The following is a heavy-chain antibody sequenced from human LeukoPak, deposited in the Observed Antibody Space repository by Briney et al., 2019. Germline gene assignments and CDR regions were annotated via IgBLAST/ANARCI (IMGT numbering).Heavy chain of an antibody. CDR2: IIPIFGTA. Sequence: SVKVSCKASGGTFSSYAISWVRQAPGQGLEWMGGIIPIFGTANYAQKFQGRVTITADESTSTAYMELSSLRSEDTAVYYCARDPNGDYFDEAFDIWGQGTMVTVSS. D-gene: IGHD4-17*01. CDR1: GGTFSSYA. CDR3: ARDPNGDYFDEAFDI. V-gene: IGHV1-69*13. J-gene: IGHJ3*02.